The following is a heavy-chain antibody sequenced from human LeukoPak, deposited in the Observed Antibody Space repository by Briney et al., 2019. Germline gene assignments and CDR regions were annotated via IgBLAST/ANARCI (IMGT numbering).Heavy chain of an antibody. Sequence: PGGSLRLSCAASGFTFSTYWMSWVRQATGKGPEWVANINQDGSQKRYVDSVQGRFTISRDNTKNSLFLQMNSLRAEDTAVYYCARLKDDVTKLDYWGQGTLVTVSS. D-gene: IGHD2-8*01. V-gene: IGHV3-7*01. CDR1: GFTFSTYW. CDR2: INQDGSQK. J-gene: IGHJ4*02. CDR3: ARLKDDVTKLDY.